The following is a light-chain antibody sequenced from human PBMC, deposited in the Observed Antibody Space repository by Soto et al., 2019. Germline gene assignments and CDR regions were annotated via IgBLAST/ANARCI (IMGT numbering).Light chain of an antibody. CDR2: DNN. CDR1: SSNIGNNY. CDR3: GTWDSSLSAVV. V-gene: IGLV1-51*01. Sequence: QSVLTQPPSVSAAPGQKVTISCSGSSSNIGNNYVSSYQQLPATAPKLLIYDNNKRPSGIPDRFSGSKSGTSATLGTTGLQTGDEADYYCGTWDSSLSAVVFGGGTKLTVL. J-gene: IGLJ2*01.